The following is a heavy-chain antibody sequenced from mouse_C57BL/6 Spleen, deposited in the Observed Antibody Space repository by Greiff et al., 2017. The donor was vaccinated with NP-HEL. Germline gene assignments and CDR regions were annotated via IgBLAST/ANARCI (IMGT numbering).Heavy chain of an antibody. CDR2: IDPSDSYT. Sequence: QVQLQQPGAELVKPGASVKLSCKASGYTFTSYWMQWVKQRPGQGLEWIGEIDPSDSYTNYKQKFKGKATLTVDTSSSPAHMQLSSLTSEDSACYYLARAGSNYVGAMDYWGQVTSVTVSS. CDR3: ARAGSNYVGAMDY. V-gene: IGHV1-50*01. CDR1: GYTFTSYW. J-gene: IGHJ4*01. D-gene: IGHD2-5*01.